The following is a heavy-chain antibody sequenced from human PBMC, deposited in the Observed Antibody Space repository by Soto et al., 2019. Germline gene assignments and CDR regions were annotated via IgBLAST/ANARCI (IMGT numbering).Heavy chain of an antibody. Sequence: PGGSLRLSCITSGFTFGDYAMIWFRQAPGKGLEWVSFITSKRYGGRPEYAASVNGRFAISRDDSTSVAYLQMNSLRSDDTAIYYCSRLPRNNLGAPFDFWGQGTMVTVSS. D-gene: IGHD1-26*01. CDR1: GFTFGDYA. CDR2: ITSKRYGGRP. J-gene: IGHJ4*02. CDR3: SRLPRNNLGAPFDF. V-gene: IGHV3-49*03.